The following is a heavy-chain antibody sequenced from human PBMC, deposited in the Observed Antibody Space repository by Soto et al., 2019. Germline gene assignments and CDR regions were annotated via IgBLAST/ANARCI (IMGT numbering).Heavy chain of an antibody. CDR1: GFSFSTNV. Sequence: QVQLVESGGDVVQPGTSLRLSCAASGFSFSTNVLHWVRQAPGKGLEWVAVMSPSGAEKYYTDSLNGRFTISRDNSKNTLYLEMNSLTVEDTAVYYCALDNIPGAPDYFDYWGQGTLVTVSS. CDR3: ALDNIPGAPDYFDY. V-gene: IGHV3-30-3*01. CDR2: MSPSGAEK. D-gene: IGHD1-20*01. J-gene: IGHJ4*02.